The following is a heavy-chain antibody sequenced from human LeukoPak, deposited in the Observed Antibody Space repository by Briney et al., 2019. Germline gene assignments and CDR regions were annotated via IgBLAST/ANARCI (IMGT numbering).Heavy chain of an antibody. J-gene: IGHJ4*02. D-gene: IGHD6-13*01. CDR1: GFTFSNAW. Sequence: GGSLRLSCAASGFTFSNAWMSWVRQAPGKGLEWVGRITSKTDGETTEYAAPVKGRFAISRDDSKNTLYLQMNRLKHEDTAVYYCTTLDGSSWYVGTYWGQGALVTVSS. CDR3: TTLDGSSWYVGTY. V-gene: IGHV3-15*01. CDR2: ITSKTDGETT.